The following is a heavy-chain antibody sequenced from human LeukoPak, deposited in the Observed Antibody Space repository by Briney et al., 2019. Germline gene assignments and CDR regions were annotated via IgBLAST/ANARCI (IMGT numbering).Heavy chain of an antibody. Sequence: SETLSLTCTVSGGSISSSSYYWGWIRQPPGKGLEWIGSIYYSGSTYYNPSLKSRVTISVDTSKNQFSLKLSSVTAADTAVYYCACDFRSGYYLSFLTYGMDVWGQGTTVTVSS. CDR2: IYYSGST. V-gene: IGHV4-39*01. CDR3: ACDFRSGYYLSFLTYGMDV. D-gene: IGHD3-3*01. J-gene: IGHJ6*02. CDR1: GGSISSSSYY.